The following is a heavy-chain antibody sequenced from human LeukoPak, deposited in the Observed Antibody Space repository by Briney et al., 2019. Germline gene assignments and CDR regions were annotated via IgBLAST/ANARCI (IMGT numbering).Heavy chain of an antibody. CDR1: GGSFSGYY. D-gene: IGHD5-12*01. J-gene: IGHJ4*02. CDR2: INHSGST. Sequence: SETLSLTCAVYGGSFSGYYWSWIRQPPGKGLEWIGEINHSGSTNYNPSLKSRVTISVDTSKNQFSLKLGSVTAADTALYYCARGGESGYDYLDYWGQGTVVTVSS. CDR3: ARGGESGYDYLDY. V-gene: IGHV4-34*01.